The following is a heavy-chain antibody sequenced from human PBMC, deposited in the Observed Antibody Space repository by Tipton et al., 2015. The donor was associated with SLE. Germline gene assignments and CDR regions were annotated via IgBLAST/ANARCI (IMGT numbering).Heavy chain of an antibody. CDR2: ISWNSNKT. D-gene: IGHD3-10*01. CDR3: AKDVYGSGSPFYFDS. CDR1: GFAFNNHA. Sequence: VQLVQSGGGLVQPGRSLRLSCAGSGFAFNNHAVHWVRQAPGKALEWVSGISWNSNKTGYAASVKGRFTISRDNAKNSLYLQMSGLGAEDAALYFCAKDVYGSGSPFYFDSWGQGTLVTVSS. J-gene: IGHJ4*02. V-gene: IGHV3-9*01.